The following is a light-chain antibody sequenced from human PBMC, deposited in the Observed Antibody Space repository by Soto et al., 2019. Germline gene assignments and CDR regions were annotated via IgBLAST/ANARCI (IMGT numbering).Light chain of an antibody. CDR2: GAS. J-gene: IGKJ3*01. CDR3: QKLNSIHIP. CDR1: QSIGNY. Sequence: DIKMTQSPSSLSASVADRVTITCRASQSIGNYLNWYQQKPVKAPKLLIYGASSLESGVPSTFSGSGSGTDFTLTIGSLQPEDFATYYCQKLNSIHIPFGPGTKVDIK. V-gene: IGKV1-39*01.